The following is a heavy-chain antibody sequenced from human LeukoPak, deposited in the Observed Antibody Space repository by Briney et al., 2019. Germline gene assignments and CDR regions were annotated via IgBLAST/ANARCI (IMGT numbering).Heavy chain of an antibody. D-gene: IGHD6-13*01. CDR1: GGSISSSSYY. J-gene: IGHJ4*02. V-gene: IGHV4-39*07. CDR3: AREGSQYSSSWHLDY. CDR2: IDYSGST. Sequence: KASETLSLTCTVSGGSISSSSYYWGWIRQPPGKGLGWIVSIDYSGSTYYNPSLKSRVTISVDTSKNQFSLKLSSVTAADTAVYYCAREGSQYSSSWHLDYWGQGTLVTVSA.